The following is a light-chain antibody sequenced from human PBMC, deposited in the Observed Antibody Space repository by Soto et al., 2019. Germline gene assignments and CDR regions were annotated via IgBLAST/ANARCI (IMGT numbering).Light chain of an antibody. Sequence: DIVMTQSPVTLSVSPGHRATLSCRASQSVGHNLAWFQQKPGQAPRLLIYGASAGATGIPDRFSGSGFGTEVTLTISSLRSEDVAVYYCQQYHNWHRTFGQGTKVEMK. CDR3: QQYHNWHRT. V-gene: IGKV3-15*01. J-gene: IGKJ1*01. CDR1: QSVGHN. CDR2: GAS.